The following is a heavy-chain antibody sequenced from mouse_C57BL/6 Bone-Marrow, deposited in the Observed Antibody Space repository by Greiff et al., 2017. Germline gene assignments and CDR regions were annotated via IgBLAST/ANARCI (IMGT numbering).Heavy chain of an antibody. D-gene: IGHD2-14*01. CDR2: IDPSDSYT. CDR3: ARKGDRAWFAY. Sequence: QVHVKQPGAELVMPGASVKLSCKASGYTFTSYWMHWVKQRPGQGLEWIGEIDPSDSYTNYNQKFKGKSTLTVDKSSSTAYMQLSRLTSEDSAVYYCARKGDRAWFAYWGQGTLVTVSA. CDR1: GYTFTSYW. J-gene: IGHJ3*01. V-gene: IGHV1-69*01.